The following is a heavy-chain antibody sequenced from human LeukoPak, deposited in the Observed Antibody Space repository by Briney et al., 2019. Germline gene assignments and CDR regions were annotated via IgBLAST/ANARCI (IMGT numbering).Heavy chain of an antibody. CDR2: INSDGSST. V-gene: IGHV3-74*01. J-gene: IGHJ4*02. CDR1: GFTFSSYW. Sequence: GGSLRLSCAASGFTFSSYWMHWVRQAPGKGLVWVSRINSDGSSTSYADSVKGRFTISRDNAKNTLYLQMNSLRAEDTAVYYCARGPPRIAAAGPLDYWGQGTLVTASS. D-gene: IGHD6-13*01. CDR3: ARGPPRIAAAGPLDY.